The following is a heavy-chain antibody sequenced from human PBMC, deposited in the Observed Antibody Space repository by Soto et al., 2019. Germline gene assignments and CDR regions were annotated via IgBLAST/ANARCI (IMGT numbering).Heavy chain of an antibody. Sequence: QVQLQESGPGLVKPSQTLSLTCTVSGGSTSSGGYYWSWIRQHPGKGLEWIGYIYYSGSTYYNPSLKSRVTISVDTSKNQFSLKLSSVTAADTAVYYCAREALYYYGSGSRPLDYWGQGTLVTVSS. D-gene: IGHD3-10*01. CDR2: IYYSGST. CDR1: GGSTSSGGYY. CDR3: AREALYYYGSGSRPLDY. J-gene: IGHJ4*02. V-gene: IGHV4-31*03.